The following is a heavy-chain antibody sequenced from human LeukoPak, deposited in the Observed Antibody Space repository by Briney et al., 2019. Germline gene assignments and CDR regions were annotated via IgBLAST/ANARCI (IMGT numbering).Heavy chain of an antibody. CDR1: GFTFSSYW. CDR2: IKQDGSEK. Sequence: GGSLRLSCAASGFTFSSYWMRWVRQAPGKGREWVANIKQDGSEKYYVDSVKGRFTIPRDNAKNSLFLQMNSLRAEDTAVYYCARGYSSSWYNRFDYWGQGTLVTVSS. J-gene: IGHJ4*02. D-gene: IGHD6-13*01. CDR3: ARGYSSSWYNRFDY. V-gene: IGHV3-7*01.